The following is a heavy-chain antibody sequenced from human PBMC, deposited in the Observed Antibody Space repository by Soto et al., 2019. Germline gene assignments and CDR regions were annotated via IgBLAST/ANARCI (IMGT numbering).Heavy chain of an antibody. D-gene: IGHD3-9*01. J-gene: IGHJ5*02. Sequence: PSETLSLTCSVSGASISTSPYNWGWIRQPPKKGLEWIGTISYGATPYSTASLESRVTMSVDTAKNQFSLKLSSVTAADTAVYYCERNQTGFPNWFDSWGLGTLVTVSS. CDR1: GASISTSPYN. V-gene: IGHV4-39*01. CDR2: ISYGATP. CDR3: ERNQTGFPNWFDS.